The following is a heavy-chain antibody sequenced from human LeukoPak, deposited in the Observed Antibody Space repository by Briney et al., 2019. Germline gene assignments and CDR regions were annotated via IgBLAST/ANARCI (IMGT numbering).Heavy chain of an antibody. V-gene: IGHV4-34*01. Sequence: SETLSLTCAVYGGSFSGYYWSWIRQPPGKGLEWIGEINHSGSTNYNPSLKSRVTISVDTSKNQFSLKLSSVTAADTAVYYCAREGYSSGWYRYYYYYGMDVWGQGTTVTVSS. J-gene: IGHJ6*02. CDR1: GGSFSGYY. D-gene: IGHD6-19*01. CDR3: AREGYSSGWYRYYYYYGMDV. CDR2: INHSGST.